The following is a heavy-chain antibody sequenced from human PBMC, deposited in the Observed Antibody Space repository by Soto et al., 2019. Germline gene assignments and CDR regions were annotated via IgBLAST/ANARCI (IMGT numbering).Heavy chain of an antibody. J-gene: IGHJ4*02. CDR2: IYPGDSET. CDR1: GYTFTSYW. Sequence: XESLKISCQGSGYTFTSYWIAWVRQMPGKGLEWMGIIYPGDSETRYSPSFQGQVTMLADKSISTAYLQWSSLKASDSAMYYCTRKYYYGAGTLDYWGQGTLVTVSS. D-gene: IGHD3-10*01. CDR3: TRKYYYGAGTLDY. V-gene: IGHV5-51*01.